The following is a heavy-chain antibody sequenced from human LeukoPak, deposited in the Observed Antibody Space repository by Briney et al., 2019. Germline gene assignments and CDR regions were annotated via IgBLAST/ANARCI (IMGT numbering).Heavy chain of an antibody. J-gene: IGHJ4*02. D-gene: IGHD5-24*01. V-gene: IGHV1-69*05. CDR1: GGTFSSYA. CDR3: ARARRDGYNLRLDY. CDR2: IIPIFGTA. Sequence: SVRVSCKASGGTFSSYAISWVRQAPGQGLEWMGGIIPIFGTANYAQKFQGRVTITTDESTSTAYMELSSLRSEDTAVYYCARARRDGYNLRLDYWGQGTLVTVSS.